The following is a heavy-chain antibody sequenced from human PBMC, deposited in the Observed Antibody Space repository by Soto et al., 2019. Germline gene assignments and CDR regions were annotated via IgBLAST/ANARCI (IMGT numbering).Heavy chain of an antibody. J-gene: IGHJ6*02. CDR2: IHHREST. Sequence: PSLTCAVSGGSVRSNNWWFWVRQPPGKGLEWIGEIHHRESTNLNPSLKSRVTISVDRSKNEFSLKVKSVTAADTAVYYCGCRVEDISYDYYGMDVWGQGTTVTVSS. V-gene: IGHV4-4*02. CDR1: GGSVRSNNW. CDR3: GCRVEDISYDYYGMDV. D-gene: IGHD2-15*01.